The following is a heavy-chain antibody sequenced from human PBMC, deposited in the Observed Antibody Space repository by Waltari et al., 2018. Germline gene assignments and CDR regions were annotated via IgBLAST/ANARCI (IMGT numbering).Heavy chain of an antibody. J-gene: IGHJ4*02. Sequence: PPPGKALEWFGYIYYSGSTNQNPPLNTLFTISVDTSKNQFSLKLSSVTAADTALYYCARDRDRGTGPFAYWGQGTRGTVSS. CDR3: ARDRDRGTGPFAY. CDR2: IYYSGST. D-gene: IGHD3-10*01. V-gene: IGHV4-59*01.